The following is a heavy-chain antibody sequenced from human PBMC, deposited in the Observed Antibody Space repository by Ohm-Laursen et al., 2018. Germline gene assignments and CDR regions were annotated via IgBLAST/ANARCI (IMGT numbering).Heavy chain of an antibody. D-gene: IGHD6-19*01. Sequence: PSETLSLTCTVSGCSISSYYWSWIRQPPGKGLEWIGYIYYSGSTNYNPSLKSRVTISVDTSKNQFSLKLSSVTAADTAVYYCARVPSSGWRGYFDYWGQGTLVTVSS. V-gene: IGHV4-59*01. CDR3: ARVPSSGWRGYFDY. J-gene: IGHJ4*02. CDR1: GCSISSYY. CDR2: IYYSGST.